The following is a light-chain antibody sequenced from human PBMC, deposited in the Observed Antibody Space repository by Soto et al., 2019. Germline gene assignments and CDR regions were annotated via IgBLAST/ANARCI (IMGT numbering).Light chain of an antibody. J-gene: IGKJ5*01. CDR1: QTISSW. CDR2: KAS. CDR3: QQLNSFPIT. Sequence: DIQMTQSPSTLSVSVGDRFTVTCRASQTISSWLAWYQQKPGKAPKLLIYKASTLKSGVPSRFSGSGSGTEFTLTITSLQPEDFATYYCQQLNSFPITFGQGTRLEIK. V-gene: IGKV1-5*03.